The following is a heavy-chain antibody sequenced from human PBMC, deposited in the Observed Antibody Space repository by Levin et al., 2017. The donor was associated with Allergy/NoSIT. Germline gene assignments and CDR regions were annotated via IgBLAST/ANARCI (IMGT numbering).Heavy chain of an antibody. CDR2: ISDGSTLA. CDR1: ESINVAY. CDR3: AKMRGGFRSGWFLEQ. J-gene: IGHJ4*02. V-gene: IGHV3-11*03. Sequence: PGGSLRLSCEASESINVAYMSWIRQAPGKGLEWISYISDGSTLATYTQSVQGRFSISRDNAKRSMYLEMNRLRAEDTAMYYCAKMRGGFRSGWFLEQWGQGTLVTVSS. D-gene: IGHD3-10*01.